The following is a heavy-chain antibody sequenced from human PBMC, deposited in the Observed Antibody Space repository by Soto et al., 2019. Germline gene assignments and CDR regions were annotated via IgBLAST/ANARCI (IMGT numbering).Heavy chain of an antibody. CDR1: GFTFRNYA. CDR3: VRAPGSATVTTSYVDY. Sequence: LRLSCAASGFTFRNYAMHWVRQAPGKGLEWVVVISYDGSKKYYADSLEGRFTISRDNSNNTLYLQMNSLTDEDTAVYYCVRAPGSATVTTSYVDYWGQGTLVTVSS. CDR2: ISYDGSKK. J-gene: IGHJ4*02. D-gene: IGHD4-17*01. V-gene: IGHV3-30*03.